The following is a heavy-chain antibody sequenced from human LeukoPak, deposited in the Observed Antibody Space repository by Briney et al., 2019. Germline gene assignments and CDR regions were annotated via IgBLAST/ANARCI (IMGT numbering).Heavy chain of an antibody. J-gene: IGHJ4*02. V-gene: IGHV3-33*01. D-gene: IGHD3-16*01. CDR3: ARQGWGGNYFDY. CDR2: IWYDGSNK. Sequence: GGSLRLSCAASGFTFSSYGMHWVRQAPGKGLEWVAVIWYDGSNKYYADSVKGRFTISRDDSKNTLYLQMNSLRAEDTAVYYCARQGWGGNYFDYWGQGTLVTVSS. CDR1: GFTFSSYG.